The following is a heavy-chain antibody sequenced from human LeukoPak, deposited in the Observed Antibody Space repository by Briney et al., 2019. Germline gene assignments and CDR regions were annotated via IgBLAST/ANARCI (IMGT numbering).Heavy chain of an antibody. V-gene: IGHV3-48*01. CDR2: ISSSSTTI. CDR3: ASSYCSGGTCYSTGELDY. Sequence: GGSLRLSCAASGFTFSSYNVNWVRQAPGKGLEWVSYISSSSTTIYYADSVKGRFTISRDNAKNSLYLQMNSLRAEDTAVYYCASSYCSGGTCYSTGELDYWGQGTLVTVSS. CDR1: GFTFSSYN. D-gene: IGHD2-15*01. J-gene: IGHJ4*02.